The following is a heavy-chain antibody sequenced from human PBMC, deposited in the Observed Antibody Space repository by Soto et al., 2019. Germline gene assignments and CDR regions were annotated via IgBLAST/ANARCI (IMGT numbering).Heavy chain of an antibody. CDR1: GFTFSSYA. CDR2: ISGSGGST. J-gene: IGHJ4*02. D-gene: IGHD3-3*02. V-gene: IGHV3-23*01. CDR3: AKARLTPRTIALYYFDY. Sequence: PGGSLRLSCAAYGFTFSSYAMSWVRQAPGKGLEWVSAISGSGGSTYYADSVKGRFTISRDNSKNTLYLQMNSLRAEDTAVYYCAKARLTPRTIALYYFDYWGQGTLVTVSS.